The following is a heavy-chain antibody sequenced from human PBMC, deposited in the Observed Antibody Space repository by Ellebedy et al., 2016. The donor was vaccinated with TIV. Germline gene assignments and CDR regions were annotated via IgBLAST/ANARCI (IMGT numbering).Heavy chain of an antibody. D-gene: IGHD6-13*01. V-gene: IGHV3-48*04. J-gene: IGHJ5*01. CDR1: GFTFSSYG. CDR3: ARDPLRLTGYTTSWCDF. Sequence: PGGSLRLSCAASGFTFSSYGMNWVRQAPGKGLEWVSYISSSSSTVHYADSVQGRFIVSRDNAKNSLFLQMNSLRAEETAVYYCARDPLRLTGYTTSWCDFWGQGTLVTVSS. CDR2: ISSSSSTV.